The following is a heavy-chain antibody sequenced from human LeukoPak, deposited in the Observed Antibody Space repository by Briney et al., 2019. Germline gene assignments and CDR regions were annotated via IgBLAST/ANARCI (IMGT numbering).Heavy chain of an antibody. D-gene: IGHD3-22*01. J-gene: IGHJ6*03. V-gene: IGHV4-34*01. CDR3: ARQYRTMIHYYYYYMDV. Sequence: SETLSLTCAVYGGSFSGYYWSWIRQPPGKGLEWIGEINHSGSTNYNPSLKSRVTISVDTSKNQFSLKLSSVTAADTAVYYCARQYRTMIHYYYYYMDVWGKGTTVTISS. CDR1: GGSFSGYY. CDR2: INHSGST.